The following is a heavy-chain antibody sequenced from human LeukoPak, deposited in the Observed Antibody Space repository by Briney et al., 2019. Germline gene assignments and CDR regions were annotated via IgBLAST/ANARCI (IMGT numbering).Heavy chain of an antibody. CDR3: ASSSFIVVAAYYYYYYGMDV. J-gene: IGHJ6*02. V-gene: IGHV1-18*01. D-gene: IGHD2-15*01. CDR2: ICAYNGNT. CDR1: GYTFTSYG. Sequence: GASVKVSCKASGYTFTSYGISWVRQAPGQGLEWMGWICAYNGNTNYAQKLQGRVTMTTDTSTSTAYMELRSLRSDDTAVYYFASSSFIVVAAYYYYYYGMDVWGQGTTVTVSS.